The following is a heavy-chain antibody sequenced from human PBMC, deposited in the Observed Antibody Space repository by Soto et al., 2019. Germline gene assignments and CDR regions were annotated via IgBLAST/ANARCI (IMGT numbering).Heavy chain of an antibody. CDR3: SSLVAAAARAIHY. CDR2: ISSSGSTI. J-gene: IGHJ4*02. CDR1: GFTFSDYY. D-gene: IGHD2-2*01. V-gene: IGHV3-11*01. Sequence: GSLRLSCAASGFTFSDYYMSWIRQAPGKGLEWVSYISSSGSTIYYADSVKGRFTISRDNAKNSLYLQMNSLRAEDTAVYYCSSLVAAAARAIHYWDKGTLVTVFS.